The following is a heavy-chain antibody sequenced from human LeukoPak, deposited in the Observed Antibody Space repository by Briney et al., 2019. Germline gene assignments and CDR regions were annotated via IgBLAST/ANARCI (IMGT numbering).Heavy chain of an antibody. D-gene: IGHD2-2*01. J-gene: IGHJ4*02. CDR3: ARQPRGCSSTSCYHFDY. CDR1: GGSISSYY. Sequence: SETLSLTCTVSGGSISSYYWSWIRQPPGKGLEWIGYIYTRGSTNYNPSLKSRVTISVDTSKNQFSLKLSSVTAADTAVYYCARQPRGCSSTSCYHFDYWGQGTLVTVSS. V-gene: IGHV4-4*09. CDR2: IYTRGST.